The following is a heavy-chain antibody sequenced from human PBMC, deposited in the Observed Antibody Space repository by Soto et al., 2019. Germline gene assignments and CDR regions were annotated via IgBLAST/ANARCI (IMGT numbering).Heavy chain of an antibody. CDR1: GYTFTSYG. CDR2: ISAYNGNT. V-gene: IGHV1-18*01. Sequence: ASVKVSCKASGYTFTSYGISWVRQAPGQGLEWMGWISAYNGNTNYAQKLQGRVTMTTDTSTSTAYMELRSLRSDDTAVYHCARVGGFGRFLEWLLVYWGQGTLVTVSS. J-gene: IGHJ4*02. D-gene: IGHD3-3*01. CDR3: ARVGGFGRFLEWLLVY.